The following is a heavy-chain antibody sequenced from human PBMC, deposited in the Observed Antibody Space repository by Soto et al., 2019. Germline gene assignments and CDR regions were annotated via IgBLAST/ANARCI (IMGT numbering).Heavy chain of an antibody. D-gene: IGHD6-13*01. V-gene: IGHV3-48*01. CDR1: GFTFSTYS. CDR2: ISSSSSTI. Sequence: GGSLRLSCAASGFTFSTYSMNWVRQAPGKGLEWVSYISSSSSTIYYADSVKGRFTISRDNAKSSLFLQMNSLRAEGTAVYYCARGAAAGTAFAIWGQGTMVTVSS. J-gene: IGHJ3*02. CDR3: ARGAAAGTAFAI.